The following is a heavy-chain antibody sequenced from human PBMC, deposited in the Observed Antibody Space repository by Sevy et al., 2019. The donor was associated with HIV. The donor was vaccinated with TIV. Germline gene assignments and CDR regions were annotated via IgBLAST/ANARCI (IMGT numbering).Heavy chain of an antibody. CDR1: GFTFSSYA. J-gene: IGHJ3*02. CDR2: ISYDGSNK. Sequence: GGSLRLSCAASGFTFSSYAMHWVRQAPGKGLEWVAVISYDGSNKYYADSVKGRFTISRDNSKNTLYLQMNSLGAEDTAVYYCAGLTTNPQLTFDIWGQGTMVTVSS. V-gene: IGHV3-30-3*01. D-gene: IGHD3-22*01. CDR3: AGLTTNPQLTFDI.